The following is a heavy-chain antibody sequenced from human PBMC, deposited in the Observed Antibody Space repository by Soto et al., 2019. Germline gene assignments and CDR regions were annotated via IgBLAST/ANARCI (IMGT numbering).Heavy chain of an antibody. D-gene: IGHD2-2*01. CDR1: GYTFTGYY. Sequence: ASVKVSCKASGYTFTGYYMHWVRQAPGQGLEWMGWINPNSGGTNYAQKFEGRVTMTRDTSISTAYMELSRLRSDDTAVYYCASPKNYQLRNYYYYYGMDVWGQGTTVTVSS. J-gene: IGHJ6*02. CDR3: ASPKNYQLRNYYYYYGMDV. V-gene: IGHV1-2*02. CDR2: INPNSGGT.